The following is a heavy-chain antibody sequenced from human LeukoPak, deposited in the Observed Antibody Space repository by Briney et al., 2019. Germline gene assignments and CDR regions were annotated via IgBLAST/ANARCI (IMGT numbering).Heavy chain of an antibody. CDR2: INPSGGST. Sequence: ASVKVSCKASGYTFISYSMNWVRQAPGQGLEWMGIINPSGGSTSYAQKFQGRVTMTRDTSTSTVYMELSSLRSEDTAVYYCARESAYGRDFDYWGQGTLVTVSS. CDR1: GYTFISYS. V-gene: IGHV1-46*01. CDR3: ARESAYGRDFDY. J-gene: IGHJ4*02. D-gene: IGHD3-10*02.